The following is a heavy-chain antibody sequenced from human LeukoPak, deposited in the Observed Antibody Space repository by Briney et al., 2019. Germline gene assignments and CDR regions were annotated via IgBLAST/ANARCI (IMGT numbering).Heavy chain of an antibody. J-gene: IGHJ4*02. CDR2: IDAGNGRT. CDR1: GYTFISYD. V-gene: IGHV1-3*03. D-gene: IGHD2-21*02. CDR3: ARGIWSTTLTAYYLDS. Sequence: ASVKVSCKASGYTFISYDINWVRQVTGQGLEWMGWIDAGNGRTKYSQDFQGRVTISRDTSASIAYMELSSLRSDDMAVYYCARGIWSTTLTAYYLDSWGQGTLVTVSS.